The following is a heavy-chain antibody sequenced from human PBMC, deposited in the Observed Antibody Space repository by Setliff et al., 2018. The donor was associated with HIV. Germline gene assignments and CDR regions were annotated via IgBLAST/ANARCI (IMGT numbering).Heavy chain of an antibody. J-gene: IGHJ6*03. V-gene: IGHV4-61*09. CDR3: ASHKGTGYYYYYMDV. CDR1: GGSISSGSYY. Sequence: PSETLSLTCTVSGGSISSGSYYWSWIRQPARKGLEWIGHIYTSGSTNYNPSLKSRVTISVDTSKNQFSLKLSSVTAADTAVYYCASHKGTGYYYYYMDVWGKGTTVTVSS. D-gene: IGHD3-10*01. CDR2: IYTSGST.